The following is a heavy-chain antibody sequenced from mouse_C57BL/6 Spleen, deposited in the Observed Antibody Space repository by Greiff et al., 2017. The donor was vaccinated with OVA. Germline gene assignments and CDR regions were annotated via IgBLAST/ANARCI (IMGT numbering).Heavy chain of an antibody. V-gene: IGHV1-82*01. J-gene: IGHJ3*01. CDR2: IYPGDGDT. D-gene: IGHD2-4*01. CDR3: APKSPYDYDGGVPFAD. Sequence: QVQLQQSGPELVKPGASVKISCKASGYAFSSSWMNWVKQRPGKGLEWIGRIYPGDGDTNYNGKFKGKATLTADKSSSTAYMQLSSLTSEDSAVYFCAPKSPYDYDGGVPFADWGQGTLVTVSA. CDR1: GYAFSSSW.